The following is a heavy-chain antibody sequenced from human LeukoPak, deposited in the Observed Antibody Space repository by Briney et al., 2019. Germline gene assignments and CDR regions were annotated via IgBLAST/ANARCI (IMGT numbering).Heavy chain of an antibody. V-gene: IGHV7-4-1*02. J-gene: IGHJ3*02. CDR3: ARGGFDSRWACDI. D-gene: IGHD3-9*01. CDR1: GYTFTRYA. Sequence: ASVKVSCKASGYTFTRYAMNWVRQAPGQGLERMGWINTNTRIPTYAQGFTGRVVFSLDTSVSTAYLQISSLKAEDTAVYYCARGGFDSRWACDIWGQGTMVTVSS. CDR2: INTNTRIP.